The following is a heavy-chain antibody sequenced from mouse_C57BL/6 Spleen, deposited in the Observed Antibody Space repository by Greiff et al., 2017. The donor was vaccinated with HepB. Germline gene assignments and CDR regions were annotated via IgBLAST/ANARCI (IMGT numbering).Heavy chain of an antibody. CDR3: AIITTVGFDY. CDR2: ISSGSSTI. V-gene: IGHV5-17*01. Sequence: EVKLMESGGGLVKPGGSLKLSCAASGFTFSDYGMHWVRQAPEKGLEWVAYISSGSSTIYYADTVKGRFTISRDNAKNTLFLQMTSLRSEDTAMYYCAIITTVGFDYWGQGTTLTVSS. J-gene: IGHJ2*01. D-gene: IGHD1-1*01. CDR1: GFTFSDYG.